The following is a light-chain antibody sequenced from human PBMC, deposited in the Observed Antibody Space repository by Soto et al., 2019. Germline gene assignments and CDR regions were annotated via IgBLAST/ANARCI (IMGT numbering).Light chain of an antibody. CDR2: GAS. J-gene: IGKJ5*01. CDR1: QSVSSN. Sequence: IVLTQSPGTLSLSPVERATLSCRAGQSVSSNYLAWYQQKPGQAPRLLFYGASTGATGLPARFSGSGSGTEFTLTINSLQAEDCAVYYCQQYYNWPRTFGQGTRLEIK. V-gene: IGKV3-15*01. CDR3: QQYYNWPRT.